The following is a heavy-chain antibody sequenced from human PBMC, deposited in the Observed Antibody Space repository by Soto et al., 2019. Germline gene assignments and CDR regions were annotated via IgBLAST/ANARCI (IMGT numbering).Heavy chain of an antibody. CDR2: INAGNGNT. J-gene: IGHJ4*02. CDR1: GYTFTSYA. Sequence: GASVKVSCKASGYTFTSYAMHWVRQAPGQRLEWMGWINAGNGNTKYSQKFRGRVTITRDTSASTAYMELSSLRSEDTAVYYCARGQYDFWSGYYGTTFFDYWGQGTLVTVSS. D-gene: IGHD3-3*01. CDR3: ARGQYDFWSGYYGTTFFDY. V-gene: IGHV1-3*01.